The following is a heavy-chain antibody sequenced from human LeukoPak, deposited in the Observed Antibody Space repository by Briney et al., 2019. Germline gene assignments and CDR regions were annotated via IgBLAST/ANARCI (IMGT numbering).Heavy chain of an antibody. V-gene: IGHV3-74*01. Sequence: PGGSLRLSCIASGFTFSKNWMHWVRQAPGKGLVWVSRIQGDGSNTSYADSVKGRFSISRDNAKNTVYLQMNSLRAEDTGIYYCARGTSAGGPISPFDFWGQGTLVTVSS. CDR2: IQGDGSNT. D-gene: IGHD6-13*01. CDR1: GFTFSKNW. CDR3: ARGTSAGGPISPFDF. J-gene: IGHJ4*02.